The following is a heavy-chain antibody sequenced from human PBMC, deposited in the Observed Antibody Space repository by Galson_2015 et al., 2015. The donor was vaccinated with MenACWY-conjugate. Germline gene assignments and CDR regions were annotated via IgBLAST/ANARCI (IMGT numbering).Heavy chain of an antibody. V-gene: IGHV3-23*01. D-gene: IGHD3-10*01. CDR1: GFVFSNYA. CDR2: IRGSGANT. CDR3: AKGFDDHFYFRDV. J-gene: IGHJ6*03. Sequence: SLRLSCAASGFVFSNYAMTWVRQAPGKGLEWVSGIRGSGANTYYAGSVRGRFTVSRDNSKNTLFLQMNTLRAEDTAVYYCAKGFDDHFYFRDVGAQGTTVTVSS.